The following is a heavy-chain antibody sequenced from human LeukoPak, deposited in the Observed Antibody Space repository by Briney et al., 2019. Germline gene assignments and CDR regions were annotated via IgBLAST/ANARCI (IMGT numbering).Heavy chain of an antibody. J-gene: IGHJ4*02. Sequence: SETLSLTFSVSGGSISSYYWSRLRQPPRKGLEWIGYIFNTGSTNYNPSLKSRVTISVDTSKNQLSMKLSSVTAADTAVYYCARGSDFGDYWGQGTLVTVSS. CDR2: IFNTGST. CDR1: GGSISSYY. CDR3: ARGSDFGDY. D-gene: IGHD4-17*01. V-gene: IGHV4-59*01.